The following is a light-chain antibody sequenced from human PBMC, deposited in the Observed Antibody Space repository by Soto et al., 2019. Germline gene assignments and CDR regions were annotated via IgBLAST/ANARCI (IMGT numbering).Light chain of an antibody. CDR3: CSYAGSYTFV. J-gene: IGLJ2*01. Sequence: QSALTQPRSVSGSPGQAVTISCTGTSSDVGGYKYVSWYQQHPDKALKLMIYDVNKRPSGVPDRFSGSKSGNTASLTISGLQAEDEADYYCCSYAGSYTFVFGGGTKLTVL. CDR1: SSDVGGYKY. CDR2: DVN. V-gene: IGLV2-11*01.